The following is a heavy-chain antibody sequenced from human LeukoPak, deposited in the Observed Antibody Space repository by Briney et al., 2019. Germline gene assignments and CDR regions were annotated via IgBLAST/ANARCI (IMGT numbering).Heavy chain of an antibody. J-gene: IGHJ4*02. Sequence: GGSLRLSCVASGFTFSSYAMSWVRQAPGKGLEWVSAISGSGGSTYYADSVKGRFTISRDNSKNTLYLQMNSLRAEDTAVYYCAKHDGNRYCSGGSCYTFDYWGQGTLVTVSS. V-gene: IGHV3-23*01. CDR2: ISGSGGST. D-gene: IGHD2-15*01. CDR1: GFTFSSYA. CDR3: AKHDGNRYCSGGSCYTFDY.